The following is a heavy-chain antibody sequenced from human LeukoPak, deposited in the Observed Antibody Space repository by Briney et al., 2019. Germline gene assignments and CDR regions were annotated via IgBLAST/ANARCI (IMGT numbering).Heavy chain of an antibody. V-gene: IGHV3-23*01. J-gene: IGHJ4*02. CDR2: ISGCGGSR. Sequence: GGSLRLSCAASGFTFSSYAMSWVRQAPGKGLEWVSFISGCGGSRYYGGSVKGRFTISRDNSKNTLYMQMNSLRAEDTAVYYCASQVNYSSGYQLEDDYWGQGTLVTVSS. D-gene: IGHD3-22*01. CDR1: GFTFSSYA. CDR3: ASQVNYSSGYQLEDDY.